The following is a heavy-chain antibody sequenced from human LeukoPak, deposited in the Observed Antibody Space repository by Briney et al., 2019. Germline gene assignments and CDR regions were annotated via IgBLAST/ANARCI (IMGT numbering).Heavy chain of an antibody. D-gene: IGHD3-10*01. CDR2: ISGSGGST. J-gene: IGHJ4*02. V-gene: IGHV3-23*01. CDR1: GFTFSSYA. CDR3: AKVPTSSGRSPYDY. Sequence: PGGSLRLSCAASGFTFSSYAMSWVRQAPGKGLEWVSAISGSGGSTYYADSVKGRFIISRDNSKNTLYLQMNSLRAEDTAVYYCAKVPTSSGRSPYDYWGQGTQVTVSS.